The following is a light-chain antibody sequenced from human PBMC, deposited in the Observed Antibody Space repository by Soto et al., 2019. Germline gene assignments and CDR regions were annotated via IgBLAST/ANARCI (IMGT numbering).Light chain of an antibody. J-gene: IGKJ2*02. CDR3: QQYYGYSRT. CDR2: WAS. CDR1: QSVLQSSNSNNY. V-gene: IGKV4-1*01. Sequence: DTVMTQSPDSLAVDLGERASINCKSSQSVLQSSNSNNYVAWYQQRPGQPPKLLIYWASIRESGVPDRFSGSGSGTDFTLTISNLQAEDVAVYYCQQYYGYSRTFGQGTKLEIK.